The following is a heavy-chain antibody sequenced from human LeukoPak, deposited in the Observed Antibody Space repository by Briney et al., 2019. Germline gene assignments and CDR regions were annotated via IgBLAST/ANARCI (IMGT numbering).Heavy chain of an antibody. D-gene: IGHD4-17*01. CDR2: INHSGST. V-gene: IGHV4-34*01. Sequence: SETLSLTCAVYGGSFSGYYWSWIRQPPGKGLEWTGEINHSGSTNYNPSLKSRVTISVDTSKNQFSLKLSSVTAADTAVYYCARGPDGDKTFDYWGQGTLVTVSS. CDR3: ARGPDGDKTFDY. CDR1: GGSFSGYY. J-gene: IGHJ4*02.